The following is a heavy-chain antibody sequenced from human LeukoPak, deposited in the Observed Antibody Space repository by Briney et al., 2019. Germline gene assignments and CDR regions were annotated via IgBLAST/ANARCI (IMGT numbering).Heavy chain of an antibody. J-gene: IGHJ5*02. Sequence: GGSLRLSCAASGFTFSRFSMNWVRQAPGKGLEWVPYISSSSGTIYYADSVKGRFTISRDNAKNSLYLQMNSLRAEDTAVYYCAKKGENYYDSSGYYLKYNWFDPWGQGTLVTVSS. V-gene: IGHV3-48*04. D-gene: IGHD3-22*01. CDR2: ISSSSGTI. CDR1: GFTFSRFS. CDR3: AKKGENYYDSSGYYLKYNWFDP.